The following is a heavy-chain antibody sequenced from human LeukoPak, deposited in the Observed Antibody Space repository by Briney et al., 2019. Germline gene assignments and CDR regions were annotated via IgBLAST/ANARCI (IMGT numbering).Heavy chain of an antibody. D-gene: IGHD6-19*01. V-gene: IGHV3-21*04. Sequence: PGGSLRLSCAASGFTFSSYSMNWVRQAPGKGLEWVSSISSSSSYIYYADSVKGRFTISRDNAKNSLYLQMNSLRAEDTALYYCAKDRSGMAGYFDYWGQGTLVTVSS. CDR1: GFTFSSYS. CDR3: AKDRSGMAGYFDY. CDR2: ISSSSSYI. J-gene: IGHJ4*02.